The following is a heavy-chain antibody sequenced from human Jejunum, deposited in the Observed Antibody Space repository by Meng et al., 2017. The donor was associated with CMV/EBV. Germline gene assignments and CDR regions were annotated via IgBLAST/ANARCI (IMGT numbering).Heavy chain of an antibody. CDR3: ARLDFWSGYYIDY. Sequence: SGGSIISSSYYWGWIRQPTGKGLEWIGSIYDGGRTYDNPSLKSRGTISVDTSKNQFSLKLRSVTAADTAVYYCARLDFWSGYYIDYWGQGTLVTVSS. J-gene: IGHJ4*02. D-gene: IGHD3-3*01. CDR2: IYDGGRT. CDR1: GGSIISSSYY. V-gene: IGHV4-39*01.